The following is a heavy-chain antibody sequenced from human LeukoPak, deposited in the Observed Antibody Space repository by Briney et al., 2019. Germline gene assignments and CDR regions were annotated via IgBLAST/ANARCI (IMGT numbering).Heavy chain of an antibody. J-gene: IGHJ6*02. D-gene: IGHD2-21*02. Sequence: GGSLRLSCAASGFTFSSYAMSWVRQAPGKGLEWVAVISYDGSNKYYADSVKGRFTISRDNSKNTLYLQMNSLRAEDTAVYYCAKDQSIQAHSDIYYYYYGMDVWGQGTTVTVSS. V-gene: IGHV3-30*18. CDR2: ISYDGSNK. CDR1: GFTFSSYA. CDR3: AKDQSIQAHSDIYYYYYGMDV.